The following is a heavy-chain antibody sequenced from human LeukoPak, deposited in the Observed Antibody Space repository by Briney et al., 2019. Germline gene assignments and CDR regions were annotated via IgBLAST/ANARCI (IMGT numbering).Heavy chain of an antibody. CDR2: ISSSGSTI. CDR3: ARVRDTEGIAARLFDY. Sequence: GGSLRLSCAASGFTFSSYEMNWVRQAPGKGLEWVSYISSSGSTIYYADSVKGRFTISRDNAKNSLYLQMNSLRAEDTAVYYCARVRDTEGIAARLFDYWGQGTLVTVSS. V-gene: IGHV3-48*03. CDR1: GFTFSSYE. J-gene: IGHJ4*02. D-gene: IGHD6-6*01.